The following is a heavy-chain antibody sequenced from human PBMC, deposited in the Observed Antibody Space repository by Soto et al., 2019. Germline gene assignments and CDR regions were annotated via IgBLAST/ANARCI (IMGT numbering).Heavy chain of an antibody. D-gene: IGHD5-18*01. CDR3: ARQIYDSDTGPNFQYYFDS. V-gene: IGHV5-10-1*01. Sequence: GESLKISCKGSGYSFAGYWITWVRQKPGKGLEWMGRIDPSDSQAYYSPSFRGHVTISATKSITTVFLQWSSLRASDTAMYYCARQIYDSDTGPNFQYYFDSWGQGTPVTVSS. CDR1: GYSFAGYW. CDR2: IDPSDSQA. J-gene: IGHJ4*02.